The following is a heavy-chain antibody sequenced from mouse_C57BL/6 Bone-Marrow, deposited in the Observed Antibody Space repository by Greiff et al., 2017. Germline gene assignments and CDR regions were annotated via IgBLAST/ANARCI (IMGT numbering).Heavy chain of an antibody. CDR3: ARRVVAEYYYAMDY. CDR1: GYAFSSSW. V-gene: IGHV1-82*01. CDR2: IYPGDGDT. J-gene: IGHJ4*01. Sequence: QVQLQQSGPELVKPGASVKISCKASGYAFSSSWMNWVKQRPGKGLEWIGRIYPGDGDTNYNGKFKGKATLTADKSSSTAYMKLSSLTSEDSAVYFCARRVVAEYYYAMDYWGQGTSVTVSS. D-gene: IGHD1-1*01.